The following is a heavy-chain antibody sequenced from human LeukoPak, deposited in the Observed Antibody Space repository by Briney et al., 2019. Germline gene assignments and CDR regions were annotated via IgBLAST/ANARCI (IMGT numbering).Heavy chain of an antibody. CDR1: GGSISSSSYY. D-gene: IGHD6-13*01. CDR3: ARVAYGSSCFDH. J-gene: IGHJ4*02. CDR2: IYYGGST. Sequence: TPPETLSLTCTVSGGSISSSSYYWGWIRQPPGKGLEWIESIYYGGSTYYNPSLKSRVTISVDTSNKKLSLKLSSVTAADTAVYYCARVAYGSSCFDHWGQGTLVTVSS. V-gene: IGHV4-39*01.